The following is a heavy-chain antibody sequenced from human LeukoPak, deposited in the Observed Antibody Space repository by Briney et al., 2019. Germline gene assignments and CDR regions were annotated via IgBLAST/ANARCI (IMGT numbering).Heavy chain of an antibody. CDR1: GGSINSYY. J-gene: IGHJ6*02. D-gene: IGHD3-3*01. CDR3: ARETFGSGYFYGMDV. CDR2: IYYYGST. Sequence: SETLSLTCTVSGGSINSYYWSWIRQPPGKGLEWIGYIYYYGSTNYNPSLKSRVTISVDTSKTQFSLKLSPVTAADTAVYYCARETFGSGYFYGMDVWGQGTTVTVSS. V-gene: IGHV4-59*01.